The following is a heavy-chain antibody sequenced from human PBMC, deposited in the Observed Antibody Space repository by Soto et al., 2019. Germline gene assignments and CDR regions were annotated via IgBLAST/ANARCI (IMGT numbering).Heavy chain of an antibody. V-gene: IGHV3-7*05. CDR3: ARERSGWYSTDPEPTDY. CDR2: IKQDGSEK. D-gene: IGHD6-19*01. CDR1: GFTFSSYW. J-gene: IGHJ4*02. Sequence: GGSLRLSCAASGFTFSSYWMSWVRQAPGKGLEWVANIKQDGSEKYYVDSVKGRFTISRDNAKNSLYLQMNSLRAEDTAVYYCARERSGWYSTDPEPTDYWGQGTLVTVSS.